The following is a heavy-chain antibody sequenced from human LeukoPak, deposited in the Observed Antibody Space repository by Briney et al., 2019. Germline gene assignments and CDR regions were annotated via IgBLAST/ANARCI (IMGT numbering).Heavy chain of an antibody. CDR1: GGSSSSYY. Sequence: SETLSPTCTVSGGSSSSYYWSWIRQPPGKGLEWIGYIYYSGSTNYNPSLKSRVTISVDTSKNQFSLKLSSVTAADTAVYYCARQAAWERADAFDIWGQGTMVTVSS. D-gene: IGHD1-26*01. J-gene: IGHJ3*02. CDR3: ARQAAWERADAFDI. CDR2: IYYSGST. V-gene: IGHV4-59*08.